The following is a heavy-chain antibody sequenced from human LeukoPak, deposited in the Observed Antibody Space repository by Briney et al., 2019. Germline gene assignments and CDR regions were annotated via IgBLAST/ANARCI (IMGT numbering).Heavy chain of an antibody. CDR2: INPNSCCT. J-gene: IGHJ4*02. CDR1: GYTFTGYY. Sequence: ASVKVACKASGYTFTGYYMHWVRQAPGQGLEWMGWINPNSCCTNYAQKVQGRVTKTRDTSISTAYMELSRLRSDDTAVYYCARGPYYYDSSGYYDYWDQGTLVTVSS. V-gene: IGHV1-2*02. CDR3: ARGPYYYDSSGYYDY. D-gene: IGHD3-22*01.